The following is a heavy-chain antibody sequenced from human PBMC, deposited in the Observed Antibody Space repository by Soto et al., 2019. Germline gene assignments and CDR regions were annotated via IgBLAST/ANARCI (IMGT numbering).Heavy chain of an antibody. D-gene: IGHD3-9*01. CDR3: ARDHPVYDILTGYPFDY. CDR2: ISSSSSYI. V-gene: IGHV3-21*01. J-gene: IGHJ4*02. Sequence: GGSLRLSCAASGFTFSSYSMNWVRQAPGKGLEWVSSISSSSSYIYYADSVKGRFTISRDNAKNSLYLQMNSLRAEDTAVYYCARDHPVYDILTGYPFDYWGQGTLVTVSS. CDR1: GFTFSSYS.